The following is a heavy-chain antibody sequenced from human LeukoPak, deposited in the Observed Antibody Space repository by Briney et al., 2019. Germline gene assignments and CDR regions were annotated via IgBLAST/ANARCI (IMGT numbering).Heavy chain of an antibody. CDR1: SYSFNRYG. Sequence: ASVKVSCKASSYSFNRYGISWVRQAPGQGLEWMGWISGYNGNTNYAQKFLGRVSMTADTSTSTAYMELRSVTSDDTAVYYCARSRRGTHYYFDLWGQGTLVTVSS. CDR3: ARSRRGTHYYFDL. V-gene: IGHV1-18*01. CDR2: ISGYNGNT. J-gene: IGHJ4*02.